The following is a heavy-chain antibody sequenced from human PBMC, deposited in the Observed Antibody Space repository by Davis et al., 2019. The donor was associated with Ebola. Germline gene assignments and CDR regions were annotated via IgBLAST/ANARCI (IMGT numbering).Heavy chain of an antibody. J-gene: IGHJ5*02. CDR1: GFTFSDYY. D-gene: IGHD3-10*01. Sequence: GGSLRLSCAASGFTFSDYYMSWIRQAPGKGLEWVSYISSSSSYTNYADSVKGRFTISRDNSRNTLYLQMNSLRAEDTAMYYCVKDRNYDSGSYQGHDPWGQETLVTVSS. CDR2: ISSSSSYT. CDR3: VKDRNYDSGSYQGHDP. V-gene: IGHV3-11*05.